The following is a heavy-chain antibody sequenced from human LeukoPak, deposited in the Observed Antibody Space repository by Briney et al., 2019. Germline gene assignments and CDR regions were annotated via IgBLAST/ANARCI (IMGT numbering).Heavy chain of an antibody. CDR3: ARVARRASNFDF. Sequence: SETLSLTCAVYGGSISISCWSCVRQPPGKGLEWIGEINHSGSTNYNPSLKSRVTISVDTSKNQFSLKLSSVTAADTAVYYCARVARRASNFDFWGRGTLVTVSS. CDR1: GGSISISC. J-gene: IGHJ2*01. CDR2: INHSGST. V-gene: IGHV4-34*01.